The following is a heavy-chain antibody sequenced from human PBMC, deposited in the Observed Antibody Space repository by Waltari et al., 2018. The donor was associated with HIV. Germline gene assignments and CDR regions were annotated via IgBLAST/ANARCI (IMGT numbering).Heavy chain of an antibody. CDR3: ARGRVPFRVIGGLITRSAFY. Sequence: VQLQQWGAGFLKPSETLSVTCAFFDRSFSDYHWNCLRQVPGRGLEWIGEIDYSGSAHSNPSLKSRVSISIDTSKTHISLKITSVTAADTAVYYCARGRVPFRVIGGLITRSAFYWGQGTPVTVSS. D-gene: IGHD3-16*01. CDR2: IDYSGSA. V-gene: IGHV4-34*02. CDR1: DRSFSDYH. J-gene: IGHJ4*02.